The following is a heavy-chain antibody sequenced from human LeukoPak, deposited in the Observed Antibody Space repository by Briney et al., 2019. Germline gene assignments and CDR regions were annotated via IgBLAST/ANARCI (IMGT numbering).Heavy chain of an antibody. J-gene: IGHJ4*02. CDR2: ITSDSSYI. CDR1: GFTFSSYS. Sequence: GGSLRLSCAASGFTFSSYSMNWVRQAPGKGLEWVSSITSDSSYIYYTDSVKGRFTISRDNAKNSLYLQMNSLRAEDTAVYYCATGTTSGSYYFAYWGQGTLVTVSS. D-gene: IGHD1-1*01. V-gene: IGHV3-21*01. CDR3: ATGTTSGSYYFAY.